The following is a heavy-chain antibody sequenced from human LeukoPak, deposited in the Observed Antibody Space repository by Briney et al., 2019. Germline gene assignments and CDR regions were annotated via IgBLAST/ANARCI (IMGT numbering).Heavy chain of an antibody. J-gene: IGHJ5*02. D-gene: IGHD6-6*01. Sequence: PGGSLRLSCAASGFTFSSYAMSWVHQAPGKGLEWVANIKQDGSEKYYVDSVKGRFTISRNNAKNSLYLQMNSLRAEDTAVYYCARDNQKGWYSSSSNWFDPWGQGTVVTVSS. CDR1: GFTFSSYA. CDR2: IKQDGSEK. CDR3: ARDNQKGWYSSSSNWFDP. V-gene: IGHV3-7*05.